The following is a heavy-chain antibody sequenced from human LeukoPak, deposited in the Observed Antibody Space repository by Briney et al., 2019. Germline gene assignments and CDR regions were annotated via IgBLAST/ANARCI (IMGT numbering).Heavy chain of an antibody. D-gene: IGHD5-12*01. Sequence: ASVKVSCKASGGTFSSYAISWVRQAPGQGLEWMGGIIPIFGTANYAQKFQGRVTITADESTSTAYMELRSLRSDDTAVYYCARGRWLRRLDYWGQGTLVTVSS. CDR1: GGTFSSYA. CDR3: ARGRWLRRLDY. J-gene: IGHJ4*02. CDR2: IIPIFGTA. V-gene: IGHV1-69*13.